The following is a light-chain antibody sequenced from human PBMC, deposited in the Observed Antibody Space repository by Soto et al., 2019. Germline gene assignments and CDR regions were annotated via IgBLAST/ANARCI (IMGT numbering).Light chain of an antibody. V-gene: IGKV3-20*01. CDR3: QQYGGSMP. CDR1: QSVSRY. CDR2: GAS. Sequence: EIVIELSPAAVSVSPGERVTLSCTASQSVSRYLAWYQQIPGQAPRLLIHGASTGAIGVPDRFSGSGSGTEFTLTISRLEPEDFAVYYCQQYGGSMPFGQGTKVDIK. J-gene: IGKJ1*01.